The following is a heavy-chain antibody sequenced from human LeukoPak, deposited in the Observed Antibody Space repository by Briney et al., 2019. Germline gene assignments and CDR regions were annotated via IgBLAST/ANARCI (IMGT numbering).Heavy chain of an antibody. J-gene: IGHJ4*02. CDR1: GFTFSSYW. CDR2: IKQDGSEK. CDR3: AREVYCSGGSCYSAPYFDY. D-gene: IGHD2-15*01. Sequence: GGSLRLSCAASGFTFSSYWMSWVRQAPGKGLEWVANIKQDGSEKYYVDYVKGRFTISRDNAKNSLYLQMNSLRAEDTAVYYCAREVYCSGGSCYSAPYFDYWGQGTLVTVSS. V-gene: IGHV3-7*01.